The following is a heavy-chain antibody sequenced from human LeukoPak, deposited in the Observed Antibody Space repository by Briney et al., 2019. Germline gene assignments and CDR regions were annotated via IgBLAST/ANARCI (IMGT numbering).Heavy chain of an antibody. CDR2: ISGSGDNT. V-gene: IGHV3-23*01. CDR1: GFTFSDYV. CDR3: ARGRDGKTITGAFDI. Sequence: GGSLRLSCAASGFTFSDYVMSWVRQAPGKGLEWVSAISGSGDNTNYADSVKGRFTISRDNSKNTLYLQMNSLRAEDTAVYYCARGRDGKTITGAFDIWGQGTMVTVSS. D-gene: IGHD5-24*01. J-gene: IGHJ3*02.